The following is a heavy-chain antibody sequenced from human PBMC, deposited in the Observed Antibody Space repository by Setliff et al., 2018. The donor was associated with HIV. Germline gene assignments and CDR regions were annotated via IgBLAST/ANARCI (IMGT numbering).Heavy chain of an antibody. D-gene: IGHD3-3*01. V-gene: IGHV4-59*11. Sequence: SQTLSLTCTVSGGSIRSHYWSWIRQPPGKRLEWIGYIYYSGSTNYNPSLKSRVTISVDTAKNQFSLKLSSVTAADTAVYYCARLRGSYDFSNWFDPWGQGTQVTVSS. CDR3: ARLRGSYDFSNWFDP. CDR1: GGSIRSHY. CDR2: IYYSGST. J-gene: IGHJ5*02.